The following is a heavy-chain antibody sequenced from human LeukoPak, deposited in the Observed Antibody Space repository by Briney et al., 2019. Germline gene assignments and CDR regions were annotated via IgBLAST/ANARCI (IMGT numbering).Heavy chain of an antibody. CDR1: GYSFSGYN. CDR3: ARFRPHGYYDTFDI. Sequence: ASVTVSCKASGYSFSGYNIYWVRQAPGEGLEWMGWINTNSGDPTYAQGFTGRFVFSLDTSVSTAYLQISSLRAEDTAVYYCARFRPHGYYDTFDIWGQGTMVTVS. D-gene: IGHD5-18*01. CDR2: INTNSGDP. V-gene: IGHV7-4-1*02. J-gene: IGHJ3*02.